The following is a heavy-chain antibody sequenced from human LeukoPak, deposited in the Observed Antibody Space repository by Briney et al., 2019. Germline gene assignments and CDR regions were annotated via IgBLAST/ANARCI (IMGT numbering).Heavy chain of an antibody. J-gene: IGHJ6*03. D-gene: IGHD3-10*01. CDR2: ISSSGSTI. V-gene: IGHV3-11*01. CDR1: GFTFSDYF. Sequence: GGSLRLSCAASGFTFSDYFMTWIRQAPGKGLEWVSYISSSGSTIYYADSVKGRFTISRDNAKNSLYLQMNSLRAEDTAVYYCARDRVVRGVIISYYYYYMDVWGKGTTVTISS. CDR3: ARDRVVRGVIISYYYYYMDV.